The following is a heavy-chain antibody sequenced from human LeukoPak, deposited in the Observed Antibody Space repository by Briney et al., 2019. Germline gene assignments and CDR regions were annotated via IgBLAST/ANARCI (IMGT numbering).Heavy chain of an antibody. Sequence: WGSLRLSCAASGFTISSYAMSWVRQVPLKRLEWVWAISGSGGSTFYADSVKGRFTISRDNSRNTLYLQMNSLGAEDTAVYYCAKWTRQLGVDFWGQGTLVNVSS. CDR3: AKWTRQLGVDF. V-gene: IGHV3-23*01. D-gene: IGHD6-6*01. CDR2: ISGSGGST. J-gene: IGHJ4*02. CDR1: GFTISSYA.